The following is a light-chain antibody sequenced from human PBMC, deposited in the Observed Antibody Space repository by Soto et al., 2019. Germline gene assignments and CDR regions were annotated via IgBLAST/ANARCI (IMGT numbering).Light chain of an antibody. Sequence: EIVFTHSPGTLSLSPGERARLSCRASQSVSNNYLAWYQQKPGQAPRLLIYGASNRATGIPDRFSGSGSGTDFTLTISRLEPEDFAVYYCQQYGSSGTFGQGTKVDIK. CDR3: QQYGSSGT. V-gene: IGKV3-20*01. J-gene: IGKJ1*01. CDR2: GAS. CDR1: QSVSNNY.